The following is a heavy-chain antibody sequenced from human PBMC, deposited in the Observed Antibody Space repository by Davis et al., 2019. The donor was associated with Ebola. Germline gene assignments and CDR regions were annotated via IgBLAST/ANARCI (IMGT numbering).Heavy chain of an antibody. CDR3: AKMSGYCSSTSCHHYYYYGMDV. J-gene: IGHJ6*02. CDR1: GFTFSSYS. Sequence: GESLKISCAASGFTFSSYSMNWVRQAPGKGLEWVSSITVIGGGTYYADSVKGRFTVSRDNSKNTLYLQTNSLRAEDTAVYYCAKMSGYCSSTSCHHYYYYGMDVWGQGITVTVSS. CDR2: ITVIGGGT. V-gene: IGHV3-23*01. D-gene: IGHD2-2*01.